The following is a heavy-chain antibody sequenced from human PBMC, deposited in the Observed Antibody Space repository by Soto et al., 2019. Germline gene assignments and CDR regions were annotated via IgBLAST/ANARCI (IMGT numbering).Heavy chain of an antibody. CDR2: IWYDGSNK. J-gene: IGHJ6*03. D-gene: IGHD3-3*01. Sequence: GGSLRLSCAASGFTFSSYGMHWVRQAPGKGLEWVAVIWYDGSNKYYADSVKGRFTISRDNSKNTLYLQMNSLRAEDTAVYYCARDTQGWSGYPRGNYYYYYMDVWGKGTTVTVSS. V-gene: IGHV3-33*01. CDR3: ARDTQGWSGYPRGNYYYYYMDV. CDR1: GFTFSSYG.